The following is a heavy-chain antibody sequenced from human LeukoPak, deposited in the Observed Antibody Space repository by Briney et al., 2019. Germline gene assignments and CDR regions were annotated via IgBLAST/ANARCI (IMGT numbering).Heavy chain of an antibody. D-gene: IGHD3-10*01. CDR3: ARAMVRGADDY. J-gene: IGHJ4*02. CDR2: IYHTGSA. V-gene: IGHV4-59*08. CDR1: GGSINGYY. Sequence: SETLSLTCTVSGGSINGYYWSWIRQPPGKGLEWIGYIYHTGSANYNPSLKSRVTISVDASKNQFSLKLTSVTAADTGVYYCARAMVRGADDYWGQGTLVTVSS.